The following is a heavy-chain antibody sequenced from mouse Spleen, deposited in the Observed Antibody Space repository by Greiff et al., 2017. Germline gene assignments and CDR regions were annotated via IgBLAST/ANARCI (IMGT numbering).Heavy chain of an antibody. J-gene: IGHJ3*01. Sequence: EVHLVESGGGLVQPGGSRKLSCAASGFTFSSFGMHWVRQAPEKGLEWVAYISSGSSTIYYADTVKGRFTISRDNPKNTLFLQMTSLRSEDTAMYYCASDHYYGYPAWFAYWGQGTLVTVSA. CDR3: ASDHYYGYPAWFAY. CDR2: ISSGSSTI. D-gene: IGHD1-2*01. V-gene: IGHV5-17*02. CDR1: GFTFSSFG.